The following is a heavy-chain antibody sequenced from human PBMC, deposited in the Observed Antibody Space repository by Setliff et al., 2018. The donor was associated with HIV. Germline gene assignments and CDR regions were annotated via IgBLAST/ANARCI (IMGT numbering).Heavy chain of an antibody. CDR3: ARGVGSSWFEN. Sequence: ASVKVSCKASGYTFTDYFIHWVRQAPGQGPQWMGRINPNIGSTNYAQNFQGRATMTRDTSVNTAYMELSSLMSEDMAVYYCARGVGSSWFENWGQGTLVTVSS. D-gene: IGHD6-13*01. CDR1: GYTFTDYF. J-gene: IGHJ5*02. CDR2: INPNIGST. V-gene: IGHV1-2*06.